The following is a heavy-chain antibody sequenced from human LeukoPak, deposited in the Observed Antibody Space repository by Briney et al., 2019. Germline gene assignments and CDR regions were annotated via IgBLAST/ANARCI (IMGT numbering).Heavy chain of an antibody. CDR2: MNPNSGNT. J-gene: IGHJ6*02. Sequence: GASVKVSCKASGYTFTSDDINWVRQATGQGLEWMGWMNPNSGNTGYAQKLQGRVNMTRNSSKNTAYMELSSLRSEDTAVYYCARSRPAPEGGYNWNVWKKQKDHYYGMDVWGQGTTVTVSS. CDR3: ARSRPAPEGGYNWNVWKKQKDHYYGMDV. V-gene: IGHV1-8*01. CDR1: GYTFTSDD. D-gene: IGHD1-20*01.